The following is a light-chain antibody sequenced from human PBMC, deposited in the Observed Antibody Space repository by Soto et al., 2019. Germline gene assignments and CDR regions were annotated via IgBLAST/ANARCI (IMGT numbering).Light chain of an antibody. CDR3: SSYTSISTVV. Sequence: QSVMTQPPSVSAAPGQKVTISCSGSSSNIGGNSVSWYQQLPGTAPKLLIYDDNKRPSGIPDRFSGSKSGTSATLGITGFQTGDEADYYCSSYTSISTVVFGGGTKLTVL. J-gene: IGLJ2*01. CDR1: SSNIGGNS. CDR2: DDN. V-gene: IGLV1-51*01.